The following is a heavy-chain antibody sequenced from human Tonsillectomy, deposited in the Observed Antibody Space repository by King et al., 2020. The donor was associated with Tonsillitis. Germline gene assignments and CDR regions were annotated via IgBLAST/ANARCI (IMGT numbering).Heavy chain of an antibody. CDR1: GFTFSSYS. J-gene: IGHJ6*02. CDR3: ARGSYDYVWGSYPYYYYGMDV. D-gene: IGHD3-16*02. Sequence: EVQLVESGGGLVQPGGSLRLSCAASGFTFSSYSMNWVRQAPGKGLEWVSYISRSSSTIYYADSVKGRFTISRDNAKNSLYLQMNSLRAEDTAVYYCARGSYDYVWGSYPYYYYGMDVWGQGTTVTVSS. V-gene: IGHV3-48*04. CDR2: ISRSSSTI.